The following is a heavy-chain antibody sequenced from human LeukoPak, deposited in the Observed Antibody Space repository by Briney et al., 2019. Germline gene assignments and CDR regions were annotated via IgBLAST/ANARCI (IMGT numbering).Heavy chain of an antibody. CDR3: ARDWGDGFDY. CDR1: SVSMSNYY. D-gene: IGHD3-16*01. J-gene: IGHJ4*02. V-gene: IGHV4-59*01. CDR2: IYYSGSS. Sequence: SETLSLTCTVSSVSMSNYYWSWIRQPPGKGLEWVGYIYYSGSSNYNPSLKSRVTISGDTSKNQFSLRLSSVTAADTAVYYCARDWGDGFDYWGQGTLVTVSS.